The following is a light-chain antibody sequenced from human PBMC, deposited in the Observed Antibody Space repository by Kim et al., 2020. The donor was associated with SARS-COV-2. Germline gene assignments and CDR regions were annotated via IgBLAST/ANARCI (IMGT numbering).Light chain of an antibody. V-gene: IGLV3-1*01. J-gene: IGLJ2*01. CDR3: QAWDSSTHVV. Sequence: SYELTQPPSVSVSPGQTASITCSGDKLGDKYVCWYQHKPGQSPVLVIYQDTKRPSGIPERFSGSNSGNTATLTISGTQAMDEADYYCQAWDSSTHVVFGGGTQLTVL. CDR2: QDT. CDR1: KLGDKY.